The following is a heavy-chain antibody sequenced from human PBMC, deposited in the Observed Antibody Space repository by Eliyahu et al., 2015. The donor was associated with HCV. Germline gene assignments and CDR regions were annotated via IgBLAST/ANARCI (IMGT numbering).Heavy chain of an antibody. CDR2: INYTGSI. J-gene: IGHJ5*01. CDR1: SGSFNGYY. V-gene: IGHV4-34*01. CDR3: ARWGGVAARPRWFDS. D-gene: IGHD6-6*01. Sequence: QVHLQQWGAGLLRPSETLSLTFAVYSGSFNGYYWAWIRQSPGKGLXWIGEINYTGSINYNPSXKSRVTISVDTSKKQFSLRLTSVTTADTAVYYCARWGGVAARPRWFDSWGPGTLVTVSS.